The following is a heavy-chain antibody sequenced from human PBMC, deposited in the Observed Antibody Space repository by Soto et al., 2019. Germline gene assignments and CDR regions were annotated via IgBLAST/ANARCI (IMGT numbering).Heavy chain of an antibody. CDR3: ARDVGRIAAAGYYYYYMDV. J-gene: IGHJ6*03. CDR1: GYTFTSYG. Sequence: GESLKISCKASGYTFTSYGISWVRQAPGQGLEWMGWISAYNGNTNYAQKLQGRVTMTTDTSTSTAYMELRSLRSDDTAVYYCARDVGRIAAAGYYYYYMDVWGKGTTVTVSS. V-gene: IGHV1-18*01. D-gene: IGHD6-13*01. CDR2: ISAYNGNT.